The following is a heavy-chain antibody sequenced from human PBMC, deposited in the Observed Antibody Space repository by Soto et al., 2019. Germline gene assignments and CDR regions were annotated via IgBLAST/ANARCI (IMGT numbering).Heavy chain of an antibody. CDR1: GGTFSSYA. CDR3: ARGPSYDILTGYSFDY. Sequence: PGPSVKVSCKASGGTFSSYAISWVRQAPGQGLEWMGGIIPIFGTANYAQKFQGRVTITADKSTSTAYMELSSLRSEDTAVYYCARGPSYDILTGYSFDYWGQGTLVTVSS. D-gene: IGHD3-9*01. J-gene: IGHJ4*02. V-gene: IGHV1-69*06. CDR2: IIPIFGTA.